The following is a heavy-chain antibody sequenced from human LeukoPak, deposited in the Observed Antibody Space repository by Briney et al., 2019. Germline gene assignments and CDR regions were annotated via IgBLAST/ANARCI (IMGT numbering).Heavy chain of an antibody. CDR1: GGSISSYY. Sequence: SETLSLTCTVSGGSISSYYWSWIRQPPGKGLQWIGYIYYSGTTNYNPSLKSRVTISVDASKTQFSLKLNSVTAADTAVYYCARGSRELYYFDYWGQGTLVTVSS. CDR2: IYYSGTT. J-gene: IGHJ4*02. CDR3: ARGSRELYYFDY. V-gene: IGHV4-59*01. D-gene: IGHD1-7*01.